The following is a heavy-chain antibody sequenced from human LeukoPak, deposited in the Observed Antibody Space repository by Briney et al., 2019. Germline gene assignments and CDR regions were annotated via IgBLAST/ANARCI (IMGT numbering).Heavy chain of an antibody. CDR3: AGYGGSSF. J-gene: IGHJ4*02. Sequence: GGSLRLSCAVSGFFVGNNHLAWVRQAPGKGLECVSTIYNSGTTFFADSVKGRFTIFRDNSKNTVYLQMNNLRVEDTAMYYCAGYGGSSFWGQGTLVTVSS. V-gene: IGHV3-66*01. CDR1: GFFVGNNH. CDR2: IYNSGTT. D-gene: IGHD2-15*01.